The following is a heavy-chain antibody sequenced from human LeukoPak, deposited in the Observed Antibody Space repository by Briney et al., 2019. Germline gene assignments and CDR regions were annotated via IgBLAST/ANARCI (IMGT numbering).Heavy chain of an antibody. D-gene: IGHD5-12*01. CDR2: ISSSSSYI. CDR3: ARGSGYGYLDY. Sequence: GGSLRLSCAASGFIFSSYAMSWVRQAPGKGLEWVSSISSSSSYIYYADSVKGRFTISRDNAKNSLYLQMNSLRAEDTAVYYCARGSGYGYLDYWGQGTLVTVSS. V-gene: IGHV3-21*01. J-gene: IGHJ4*02. CDR1: GFIFSSYA.